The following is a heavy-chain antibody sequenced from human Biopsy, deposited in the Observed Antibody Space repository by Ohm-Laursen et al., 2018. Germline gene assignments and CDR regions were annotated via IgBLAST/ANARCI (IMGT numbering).Heavy chain of an antibody. D-gene: IGHD6-19*01. CDR3: ALRSVAQMKNFDY. J-gene: IGHJ4*02. Sequence: SVKVSCKASGFSFTGYYIHWVRQAPGQGLEWMGWISPKSGGTNYAQKFQGNITMTKNTSMSTAYMEMSRLRSDDTAVYYCALRSVAQMKNFDYWGQGTLVTVSS. V-gene: IGHV1-2*02. CDR2: ISPKSGGT. CDR1: GFSFTGYY.